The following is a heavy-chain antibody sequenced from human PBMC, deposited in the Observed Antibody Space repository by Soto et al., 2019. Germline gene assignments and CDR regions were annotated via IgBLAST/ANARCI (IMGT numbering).Heavy chain of an antibody. D-gene: IGHD3-3*01. CDR1: GGTFSSYA. CDR2: IIPIFGTA. V-gene: IGHV1-69*06. CDR3: AVGASGSGYYYYYYYGMDV. Sequence: VKVSCKASGGTFSSYAISWVRQAPGQGLEWMGGIIPIFGTANYAQKFQGRVTITADKSTSTAYMELSSLRSEDTAVYYCAVGASGSGYYYYYYYGMDVWGQGTTVTAP. J-gene: IGHJ6*02.